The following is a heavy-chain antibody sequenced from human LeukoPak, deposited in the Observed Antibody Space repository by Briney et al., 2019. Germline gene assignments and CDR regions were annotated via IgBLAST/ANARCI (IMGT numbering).Heavy chain of an antibody. CDR3: ARPGIEADWYFDL. V-gene: IGHV4-59*01. J-gene: IGHJ2*01. D-gene: IGHD3-10*01. CDR2: IYYSGST. CDR1: GGSISSYY. Sequence: KPSETLSLTCTVSGGSISSYYWSWIRQPPGKGLEWIGYIYYSGSTNYNPSLKSRVTISVDTSKNQFSLKLSSVTAADTAVYYCARPGIEADWYFDLWGRGTLVTVSS.